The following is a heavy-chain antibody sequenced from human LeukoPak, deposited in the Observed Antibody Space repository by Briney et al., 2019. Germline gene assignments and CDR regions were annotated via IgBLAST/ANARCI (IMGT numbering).Heavy chain of an antibody. CDR1: GGSISSYC. Sequence: SETLSLTCTVSGGSISSYCWSWIRQPPGKGLEWIGYIYYSGSTNYNPSLKSRVTISVDTSKNQFSLKLSSVTAADTAVYYCARDRANQLWGQGTLVTVSS. V-gene: IGHV4-59*01. CDR2: IYYSGST. D-gene: IGHD4/OR15-4a*01. J-gene: IGHJ4*02. CDR3: ARDRANQL.